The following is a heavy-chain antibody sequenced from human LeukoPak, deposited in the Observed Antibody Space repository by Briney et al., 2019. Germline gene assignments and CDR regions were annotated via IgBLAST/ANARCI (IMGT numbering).Heavy chain of an antibody. CDR1: GGTFSSYA. CDR3: AREQQLVLGY. V-gene: IGHV1-8*02. D-gene: IGHD6-13*01. CDR2: MNPNSGNT. J-gene: IGHJ4*02. Sequence: ASVEVSCKASGGTFSSYAISWVRQAPGQGLEWMGWMNPNSGNTGYAQKFQGRVTMTRNTSISTAYMELSSLRSEDTAVYYCAREQQLVLGYWGQGTLVTVSS.